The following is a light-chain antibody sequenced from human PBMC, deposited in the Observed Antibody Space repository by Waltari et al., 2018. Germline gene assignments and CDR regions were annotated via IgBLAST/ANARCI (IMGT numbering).Light chain of an antibody. CDR3: QQRYNTPLS. Sequence: DIQMTQSPSSLSASVGERVTITCRASQSVSKYLNWYQPQPGTAPKLLIYTTSNLQSGVPSRFSGSGSQTDFTLTISSLQHEDLATYDCQQRYNTPLSFGGATKVEIK. CDR1: QSVSKY. CDR2: TTS. V-gene: IGKV1-39*01. J-gene: IGKJ4*01.